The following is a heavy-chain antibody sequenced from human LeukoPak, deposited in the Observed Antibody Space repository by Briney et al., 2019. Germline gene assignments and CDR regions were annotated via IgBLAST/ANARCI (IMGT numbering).Heavy chain of an antibody. CDR3: ARTAARRFDY. Sequence: GGSLRLSCAASGFTFSSSAMSWVRQVPGKGLEWVSAIGAGGSNTYYADSVKGRFTISRDNSKNTLYLQMNSLRSDDTAVYYCARTAARRFDYWGQGTLVTVSS. J-gene: IGHJ4*02. V-gene: IGHV3-23*01. CDR2: IGAGGSNT. CDR1: GFTFSSSA. D-gene: IGHD6-6*01.